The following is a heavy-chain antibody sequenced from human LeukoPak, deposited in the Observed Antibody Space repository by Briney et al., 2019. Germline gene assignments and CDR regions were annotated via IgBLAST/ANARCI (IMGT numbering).Heavy chain of an antibody. CDR3: ARSLNWRVDY. D-gene: IGHD1-1*01. CDR2: IYYSGST. Sequence: SETLSLTCTVSGGSISSYYWSWIRQPPGKGLEWIGYIYYSGSTNYNPSLKSRVTISVDTSKNQFSLKLSSVTAADTAVYYCARSLNWRVDYWGQGTLVTVSS. CDR1: GGSISSYY. V-gene: IGHV4-59*01. J-gene: IGHJ4*02.